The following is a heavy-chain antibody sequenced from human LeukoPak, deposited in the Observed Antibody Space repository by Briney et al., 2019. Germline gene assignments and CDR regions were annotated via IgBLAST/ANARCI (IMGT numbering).Heavy chain of an antibody. V-gene: IGHV4-34*01. Sequence: PSETLSLTCAVYGGSFSGYYWSWIRQPPGKGLEWIGGINHSGSTNYNPSLKSRVTISVDTSKNQFSLKLSSVTAADTAVYYCARGLRVLLIPNAFDIWGQGTMVTVSS. J-gene: IGHJ3*02. CDR2: INHSGST. CDR3: ARGLRVLLIPNAFDI. D-gene: IGHD3-10*01. CDR1: GGSFSGYY.